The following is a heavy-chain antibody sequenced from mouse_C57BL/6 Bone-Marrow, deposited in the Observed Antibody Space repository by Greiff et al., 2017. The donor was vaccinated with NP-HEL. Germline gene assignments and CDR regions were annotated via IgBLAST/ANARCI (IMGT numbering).Heavy chain of an antibody. Sequence: VQLQQSGAELVRPGASVKLSCTASGFNIKDDYMHWVKQRPEQGLEWIGWIDPENGDTEYASKFQGKATITADTSSNTAYLQLSSLTSEDTAVYYCTTPGVTTVVERVPGYDYWDQGTTLTVSS. J-gene: IGHJ2*01. D-gene: IGHD1-1*01. CDR3: TTPGVTTVVERVPGYDY. V-gene: IGHV14-4*01. CDR1: GFNIKDDY. CDR2: IDPENGDT.